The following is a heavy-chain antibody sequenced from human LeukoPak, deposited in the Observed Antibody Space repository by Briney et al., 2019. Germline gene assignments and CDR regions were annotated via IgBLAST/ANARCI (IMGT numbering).Heavy chain of an antibody. CDR3: ARNPWYRHFDY. Sequence: SETLSLTCAVYGGSFSRYYWTWIRQPPGKGLEWIGEINHSGSANYNPSFKSRVTISVDTSKNQFSLKLSSVTAADTAVYYCARNPWYRHFDYWGQGTLVTVSS. V-gene: IGHV4-34*01. D-gene: IGHD2-15*01. J-gene: IGHJ4*02. CDR1: GGSFSRYY. CDR2: INHSGSA.